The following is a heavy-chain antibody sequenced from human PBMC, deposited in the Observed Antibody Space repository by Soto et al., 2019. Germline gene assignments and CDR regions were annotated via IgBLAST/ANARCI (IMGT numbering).Heavy chain of an antibody. CDR2: ISYDGSNK. J-gene: IGHJ4*02. Sequence: GGSLRLSCAASGFTFSSYGMHWVRQAPGKGLEWVAVISYDGSNKYYADSVKGRFTISRDNSKNTLYLQMNSLRAEDTAVYYCAKERGSYPFDYWGQGTLVTVS. CDR3: AKERGSYPFDY. CDR1: GFTFSSYG. V-gene: IGHV3-30*18. D-gene: IGHD1-26*01.